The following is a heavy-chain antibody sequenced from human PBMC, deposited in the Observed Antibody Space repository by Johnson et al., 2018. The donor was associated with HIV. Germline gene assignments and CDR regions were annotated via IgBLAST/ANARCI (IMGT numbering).Heavy chain of an antibody. CDR1: GFTFSNYW. CDR2: IKEDGSEK. J-gene: IGHJ3*02. Sequence: VQLVESGGGLVQPGGSLRLSCAASGFTFSNYWMSWVRQAPGKGLEWVANIKEDGSEKYYVDSVTGRFTISRDNAKNSLYLQMNSLRAEDTAVYFCARDAVTVVRGVIYGWVVFDIWGQGTMVTVSS. D-gene: IGHD3-10*01. CDR3: ARDAVTVVRGVIYGWVVFDI. V-gene: IGHV3-7*01.